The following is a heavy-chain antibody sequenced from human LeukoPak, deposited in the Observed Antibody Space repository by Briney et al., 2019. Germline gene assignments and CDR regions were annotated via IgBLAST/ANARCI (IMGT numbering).Heavy chain of an antibody. CDR3: ARHPYDSSGYYDY. Sequence: GESLKISCKGSGYSFTRNWIGWVRQMPGKGLEWMGMINPGDSDTRYSPSFQGQVTISVDKSISTAYLQWSSLKASDTAIYYCARHPYDSSGYYDYWGQGTLATVSS. CDR1: GYSFTRNW. V-gene: IGHV5-51*01. D-gene: IGHD3-22*01. CDR2: INPGDSDT. J-gene: IGHJ4*02.